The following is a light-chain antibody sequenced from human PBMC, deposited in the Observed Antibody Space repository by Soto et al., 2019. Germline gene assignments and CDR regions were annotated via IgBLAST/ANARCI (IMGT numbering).Light chain of an antibody. Sequence: EIVLTQSPGTQSLSPGERATLSCRASQSVSSNSLAWYLQKPGQAPRLLIYSASSRATGIPDRFSGSGSGTDFTLTISRLEPEGFAVYYCQQRSNWPRTFGQGTKVDIK. CDR2: SAS. J-gene: IGKJ1*01. CDR3: QQRSNWPRT. V-gene: IGKV3D-20*02. CDR1: QSVSSNS.